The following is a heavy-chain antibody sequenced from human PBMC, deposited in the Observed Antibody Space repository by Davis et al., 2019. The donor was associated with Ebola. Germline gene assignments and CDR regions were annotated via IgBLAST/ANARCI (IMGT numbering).Heavy chain of an antibody. J-gene: IGHJ6*04. CDR2: ISGSDGST. Sequence: GSLRLSCAVSGFTFSSYAMSWVRQAPGKGLEWVSTISGSDGSTYYADSVKGRFTISRDNSKNTLYLQMNSLRAEDTAVYYCAKDVWELLPSYGMDVWGKGTTVTVSS. CDR1: GFTFSSYA. D-gene: IGHD1-26*01. V-gene: IGHV3-23*01. CDR3: AKDVWELLPSYGMDV.